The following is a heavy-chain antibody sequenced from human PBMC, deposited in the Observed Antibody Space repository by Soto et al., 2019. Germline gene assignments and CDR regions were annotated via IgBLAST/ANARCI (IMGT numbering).Heavy chain of an antibody. CDR3: ARDLVRGSNAEVAFDI. D-gene: IGHD3-10*01. Sequence: PSETLSLTCTVSGGSISSGGYYWSWIRQHPGKGLEWIGYIYYSGSTYYNPSLKSRVTISVDTSKNQFSLKLSSVTAADTAVYYCARDLVRGSNAEVAFDIWGQGTMVTVSS. CDR2: IYYSGST. J-gene: IGHJ3*02. V-gene: IGHV4-31*03. CDR1: GGSISSGGYY.